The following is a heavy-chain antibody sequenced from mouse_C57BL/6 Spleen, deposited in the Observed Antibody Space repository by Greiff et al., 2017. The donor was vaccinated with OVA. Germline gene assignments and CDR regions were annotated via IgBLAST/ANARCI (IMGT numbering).Heavy chain of an antibody. CDR1: GFTFSSYA. V-gene: IGHV5-4*01. CDR2: ISDGGSYT. D-gene: IGHD2-1*01. CDR3: ARDRNYEGYYFDY. J-gene: IGHJ2*01. Sequence: DVQLVESGGGLVKPGGSLKLSCAASGFTFSSYAMSWVRQTPEKRLEWVATISDGGSYTYYPDNVKGRFTISRDNAKNNLYLQMSHLKSEDTAMYYCARDRNYEGYYFDYWGQGTTLTVSS.